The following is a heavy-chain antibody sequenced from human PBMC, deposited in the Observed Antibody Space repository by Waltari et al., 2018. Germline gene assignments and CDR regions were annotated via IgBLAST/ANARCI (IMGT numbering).Heavy chain of an antibody. CDR3: ARQHYDFWSGRFMDV. CDR1: GRSIRSSSYS. J-gene: IGHJ6*03. Sequence: QLKLQESGPGLVHPSATMSLPCTVSGRSIRSSSYSWGWIRQPPGKGLEWIGSSYYSGSTHDNPSLKSRVTISVDTSKNQCALKLSSVTAADTAVYYCARQHYDFWSGRFMDVWGKGTTVTVSS. V-gene: IGHV4-39*01. D-gene: IGHD3-3*01. CDR2: SYYSGST.